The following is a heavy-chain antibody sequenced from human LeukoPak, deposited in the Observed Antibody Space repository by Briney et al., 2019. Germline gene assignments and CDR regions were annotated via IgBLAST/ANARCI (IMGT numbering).Heavy chain of an antibody. Sequence: ASVKVSCKASGGTFSSYAISWVRQAPGQGLEWMGGIIPIFGTANYAQKFQGRVAITADESTSTAYMELSSLRSKDTAVYYCARGYSYGYFAYWGQGTLVTVSS. CDR1: GGTFSSYA. CDR3: ARGYSYGYFAY. CDR2: IIPIFGTA. D-gene: IGHD5-18*01. V-gene: IGHV1-69*13. J-gene: IGHJ4*02.